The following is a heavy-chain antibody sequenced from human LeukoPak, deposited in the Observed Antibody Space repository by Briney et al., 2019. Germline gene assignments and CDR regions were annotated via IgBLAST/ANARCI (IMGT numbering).Heavy chain of an antibody. Sequence: SETLSLTCTVSGNSIRSSSYYWGWIRQPPGKGLEWIGYIYYSGSTYYSSSLKSRVTISVDTSKNQFSLKLNSVTAADTAVYYCASRYYYDSSGDFLYWGQGTLVAVSS. CDR3: ASRYYYDSSGDFLY. V-gene: IGHV4-39*01. CDR2: IYYSGST. D-gene: IGHD3-22*01. CDR1: GNSIRSSSYY. J-gene: IGHJ4*02.